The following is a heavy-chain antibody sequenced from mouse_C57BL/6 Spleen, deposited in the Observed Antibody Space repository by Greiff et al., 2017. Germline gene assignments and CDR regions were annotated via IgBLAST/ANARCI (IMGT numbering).Heavy chain of an antibody. J-gene: IGHJ2*01. CDR2: RRTGGGT. CDR1: GFSLTSYA. Sequence: QVQLKESGPGLVAPSQSLSITCTVSGFSLTSYAISWVRQPPGKGLEWIGVRRTGGGTNYNSAIKSRLSISKDNSKSQVFLKMNSLQTDDTARYYCARNGGDYYYFDYWDQGTTLTVSS. CDR3: ARNGGDYYYFDY. D-gene: IGHD1-1*02. V-gene: IGHV2-9-1*01.